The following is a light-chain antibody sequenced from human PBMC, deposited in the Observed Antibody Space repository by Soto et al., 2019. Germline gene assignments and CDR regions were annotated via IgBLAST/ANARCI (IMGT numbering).Light chain of an antibody. CDR2: DAS. Sequence: EIVLTQSPATLSLSPGDRATLSCRASQSVGSYLGWYQQKPGQAPRLLIYDASNRATGIPARFSGSGSGTEFTLTFSSLEPEDFAVSFCQQRSSSLTFGGGTKVDIK. J-gene: IGKJ4*01. CDR1: QSVGSY. CDR3: QQRSSSLT. V-gene: IGKV3-11*01.